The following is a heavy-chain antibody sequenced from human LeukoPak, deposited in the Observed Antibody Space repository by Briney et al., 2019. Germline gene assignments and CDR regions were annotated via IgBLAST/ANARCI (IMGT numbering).Heavy chain of an antibody. V-gene: IGHV3-74*01. CDR1: GFTFSRYW. D-gene: IGHD3-22*01. CDR2: SDTEGSMT. J-gene: IGHJ5*02. Sequence: GGSLRLSCAASGFTFSRYWMHWVRQAPGKGLEWVSYSDTEGSMTSYADSVKGRFTISRDNAKNTLYLEMHSLRVEDTAIYYCAREGSYLNSGGSYYLHWLDPWGQGTLVTVSS. CDR3: AREGSYLNSGGSYYLHWLDP.